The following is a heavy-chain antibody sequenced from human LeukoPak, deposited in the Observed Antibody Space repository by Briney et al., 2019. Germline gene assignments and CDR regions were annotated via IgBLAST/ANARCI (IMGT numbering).Heavy chain of an antibody. J-gene: IGHJ5*02. CDR2: INHSGST. CDR3: ARHGYYGSGSYYNRGNWFDP. Sequence: GPLRLSCAASGFTFSSYWMSWVRQPPGKGLEWIGEINHSGSTNYNPSLKSRVTISVDTSKNQFSLKLSSVTAADTAVYYCARHGYYGSGSYYNRGNWFDPWGQGTLVTVSS. CDR1: GFTFSSYW. D-gene: IGHD3-10*01. V-gene: IGHV4-34*01.